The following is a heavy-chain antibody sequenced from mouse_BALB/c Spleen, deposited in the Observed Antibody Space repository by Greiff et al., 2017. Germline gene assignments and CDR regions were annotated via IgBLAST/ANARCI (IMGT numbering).Heavy chain of an antibody. V-gene: IGHV1S135*01. CDR2: IDPFNGGT. D-gene: IGHD2-4*01. CDR1: GYSFTSYY. J-gene: IGHJ2*01. CDR3: ARSGDYDPLNY. Sequence: VQLQQSGPELMKPGASVKISCKASGYSFTSYYMHWVKQSHGKSLEWIGYIDPFNGGTSYNQKFKGKATLTVDKSSSTAYMHLSSLTSEDSAVYYCARSGDYDPLNYWGQGTTLTVSS.